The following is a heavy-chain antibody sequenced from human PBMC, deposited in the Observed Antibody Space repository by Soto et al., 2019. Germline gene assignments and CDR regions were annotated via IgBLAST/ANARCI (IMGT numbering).Heavy chain of an antibody. D-gene: IGHD1-26*01. V-gene: IGHV4-4*07. CDR1: GGSISSYY. J-gene: IGHJ6*02. CDR3: ARTGGSSLYYYYGMDV. CDR2: IYTSGST. Sequence: PSETLSLTCTVSGGSISSYYWSWIRQPAGKGLEWIGRIYTSGSTNYNPSLKSRATMSVDTSKNQFSLKLSSVTAADTAVYYCARTGGSSLYYYYGMDVWGQGTTVTVSS.